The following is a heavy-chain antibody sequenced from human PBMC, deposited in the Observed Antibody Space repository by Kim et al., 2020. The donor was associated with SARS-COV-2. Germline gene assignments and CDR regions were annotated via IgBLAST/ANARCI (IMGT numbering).Heavy chain of an antibody. CDR1: GFTFSSYG. CDR3: ATGLRYCSSISCS. V-gene: IGHV3-23*01. D-gene: IGHD2-2*01. CDR2: ISGSGGST. J-gene: IGHJ4*02. Sequence: GGSLRLSCAASGFTFSSYGMNWVRQAPGKGLEWVSAISGSGGSTYYADSVKGRFTISRDNSKNMVYLQMNSLRDEDTAIYYCATGLRYCSSISCSWGQGTLVTVSS.